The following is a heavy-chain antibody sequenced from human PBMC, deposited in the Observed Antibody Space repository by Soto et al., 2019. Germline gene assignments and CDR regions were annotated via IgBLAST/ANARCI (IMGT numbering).Heavy chain of an antibody. CDR2: IIGNGDTA. CDR1: GFSFRNYG. V-gene: IGHV3-23*01. CDR3: AKDYDYGDSRPFDC. D-gene: IGHD4-17*01. J-gene: IGHJ4*02. Sequence: EVQLLEAGGGLVQPGGSLRLSCAASGFSFRNYGMSWVRQAPGKGLEWLSAIIGNGDTAYYADSVRGRFTISRDNSKNTLYLQLNDLGAEDTAIYYCAKDYDYGDSRPFDCWGQGTLVTVSS.